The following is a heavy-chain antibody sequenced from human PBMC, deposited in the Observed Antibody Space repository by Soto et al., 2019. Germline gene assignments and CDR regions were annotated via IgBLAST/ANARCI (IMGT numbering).Heavy chain of an antibody. CDR2: IIPIFGTA. D-gene: IGHD2-8*01. CDR3: ARYSGYCTNGVCYTDYYYYGMDV. V-gene: IGHV1-69*13. J-gene: IGHJ6*02. Sequence: SVKVSCKASGGTFSSYAIIWVRQAPGQGLEWMGGIIPIFGTANYAQKFQGRVTITADESTSTAYMELSSLRSEDTAVYYCARYSGYCTNGVCYTDYYYYGMDVWGQGTTVTVSS. CDR1: GGTFSSYA.